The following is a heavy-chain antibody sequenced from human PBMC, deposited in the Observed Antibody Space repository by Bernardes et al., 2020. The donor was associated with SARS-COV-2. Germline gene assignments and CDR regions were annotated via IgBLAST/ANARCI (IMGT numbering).Heavy chain of an antibody. V-gene: IGHV3-33*01. J-gene: IGHJ4*02. CDR1: GFTFTSFG. CDR3: ARGEKEVVTALPSLFDY. CDR2: IWYDESYK. Sequence: GGSLRLSCAASGFTFTSFGMHWVRQAPGEGLEWVAVIWYDESYKYFADSVKGRFTISRDNSKNTVYLEMNSLRAEDTAVYYCARGEKEVVTALPSLFDYWGQGTLVTVSS. D-gene: IGHD2-21*02.